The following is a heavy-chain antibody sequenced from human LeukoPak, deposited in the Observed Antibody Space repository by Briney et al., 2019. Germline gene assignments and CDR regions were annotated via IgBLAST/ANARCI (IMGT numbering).Heavy chain of an antibody. CDR1: GGSITSGGYY. V-gene: IGHV4-31*03. CDR2: IYYSGST. Sequence: SQTLSLTCTVSGGSITSGGYYWSWIRQHPGKGLEWIGYIYYSGSTYYNPSLKSRVTISIDTSKNQVSLKLSSVTAADTAVYYCARDYITMVRGEYYYYGMDVWGQGTTVTVSS. CDR3: ARDYITMVRGEYYYYGMDV. D-gene: IGHD3-10*01. J-gene: IGHJ6*02.